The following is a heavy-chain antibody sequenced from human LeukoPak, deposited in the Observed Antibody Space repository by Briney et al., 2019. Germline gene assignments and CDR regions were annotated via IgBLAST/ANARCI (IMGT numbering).Heavy chain of an antibody. CDR2: IACSATRT. CDR1: GFTFSNSE. D-gene: IGHD5-24*01. J-gene: IGHJ4*01. V-gene: IGHV3-48*03. Sequence: GGSLRFSCAASGFTFSNSEMNWVRQAPGKGLEWISYIACSATRTYYADSVRGRFTISRDDALSSVYLEMNSLSAEDTAVYYCARGEMSTTLPHWGRGTLVIVSS. CDR3: ARGEMSTTLPH.